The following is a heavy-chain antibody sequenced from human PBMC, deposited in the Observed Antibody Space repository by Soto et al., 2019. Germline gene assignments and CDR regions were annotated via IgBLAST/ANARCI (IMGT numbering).Heavy chain of an antibody. CDR2: ISSSSYI. V-gene: IGHV3-21*01. CDR1: GFTFSSYS. Sequence: GGSLRLSCAASGFTFSSYSMNWVRQAPGKGLEWVSTISSSSYIYYADSVKGRFTISRDNAKNSLYLQMNSLRAEDTAVYYCARPKSIEVAGYWFDPWGQVYLVTVSP. CDR3: ARPKSIEVAGYWFDP. D-gene: IGHD6-19*01. J-gene: IGHJ5*02.